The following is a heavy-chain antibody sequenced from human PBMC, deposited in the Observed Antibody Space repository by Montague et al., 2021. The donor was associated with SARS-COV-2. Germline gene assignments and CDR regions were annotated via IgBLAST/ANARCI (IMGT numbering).Heavy chain of an antibody. CDR3: ARADTAMVIDFDY. J-gene: IGHJ4*02. V-gene: IGHV3-48*04. CDR1: GFAFSNYS. CDR2: ISSSGSTI. Sequence: SLRLSCAPSGFAFSNYSMNWVRQAPGKGLEWVSYISSSGSTIYYSDSVXGRFTISRDNAKNSLYLQMNSLRAEDTAVYYCARADTAMVIDFDYWGQGTLVTVSS. D-gene: IGHD5-18*01.